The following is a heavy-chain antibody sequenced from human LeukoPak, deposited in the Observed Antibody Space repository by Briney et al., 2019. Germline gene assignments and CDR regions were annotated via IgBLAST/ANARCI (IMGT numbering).Heavy chain of an antibody. CDR2: ISSSSSYI. Sequence: KTGGSLRLSCAASGFTFSSYSMNWVRQAPGKGLEWVSSISSSSSYIYYADSVKGRFTISRDNAKNSLYLQMNSLRAEDTAVYYCARDRGDFDWPTPPHVGGQGTLVTVSS. V-gene: IGHV3-21*01. CDR3: ARDRGDFDWPTPPHV. J-gene: IGHJ4*02. CDR1: GFTFSSYS. D-gene: IGHD3-9*01.